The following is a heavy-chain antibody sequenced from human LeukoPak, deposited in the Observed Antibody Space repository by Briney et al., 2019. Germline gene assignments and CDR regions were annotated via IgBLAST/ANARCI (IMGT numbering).Heavy chain of an antibody. Sequence: SGPALLKPTRTLTLTCTFSGFSLRTRGMCVSWIRQPPGKALEWLSLIDWDDDKYYSTSLKTRLTISKDTSKNQVVLTMTNMDPVDTATYYCARIRAAAGYYYYGMDVWGKGTTVTVSS. V-gene: IGHV2-70*01. CDR2: IDWDDDK. CDR1: GFSLRTRGMC. D-gene: IGHD6-13*01. CDR3: ARIRAAAGYYYYGMDV. J-gene: IGHJ6*04.